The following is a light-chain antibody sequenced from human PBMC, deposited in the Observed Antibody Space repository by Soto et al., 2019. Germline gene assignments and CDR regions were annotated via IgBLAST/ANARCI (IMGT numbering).Light chain of an antibody. CDR2: EVS. J-gene: IGLJ1*01. CDR3: SSYTGSSTPYV. CDR1: SSDGGGYNY. V-gene: IGLV2-14*01. Sequence: QSALTQPASVSGSPGQSITISCTGTSSDGGGYNYVSWYQQHPGKAPKLIIYEVSNRPSGVSNRFSGSKSGNTASLTISGLQAEDEADYYCSSYTGSSTPYVFGTGTKLTVL.